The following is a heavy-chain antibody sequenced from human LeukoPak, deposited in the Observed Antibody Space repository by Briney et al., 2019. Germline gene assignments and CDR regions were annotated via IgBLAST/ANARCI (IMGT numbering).Heavy chain of an antibody. Sequence: PGGSLRLSCAASGFTFSSFWMSWVRQAPGKGLAWVANIKQDGSEKYFVDSVKGRFTISRDNAKNSLYLQMNSLRAEDTAVYYCAREPIPAGLDFFDFWGQGTLVTVSS. J-gene: IGHJ4*02. V-gene: IGHV3-7*03. CDR3: AREPIPAGLDFFDF. D-gene: IGHD6-13*01. CDR1: GFTFSSFW. CDR2: IKQDGSEK.